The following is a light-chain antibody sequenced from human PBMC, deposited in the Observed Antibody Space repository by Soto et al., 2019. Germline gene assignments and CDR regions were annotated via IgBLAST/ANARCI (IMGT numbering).Light chain of an antibody. J-gene: IGKJ4*01. V-gene: IGKV3-15*01. CDR2: GAS. CDR1: QGIGNT. Sequence: VMSISVATLSVSQEERATLSCRASQGIGNTLAWYQQRPGQTLRLLIYGASTRATAIPARFSGSGSGTEVTLTLICLQAEEVPLDNCPGSNFLLHGFGGG. CDR3: PGSNFLLHG.